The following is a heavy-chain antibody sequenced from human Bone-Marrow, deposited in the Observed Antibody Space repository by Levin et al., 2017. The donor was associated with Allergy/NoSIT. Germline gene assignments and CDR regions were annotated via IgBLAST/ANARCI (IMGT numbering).Heavy chain of an antibody. CDR3: ARRDSDGSNSFDY. D-gene: IGHD4-23*01. CDR1: GYSFTSYW. V-gene: IGHV5-51*01. Sequence: GESLKISCQASGYSFTSYWFGWVSQRPGKGLEWMGLIFPSDSDTRVSPAFRGQIIMSVDKSINTAYLQWSSLNVSDSAMYYCARRDSDGSNSFDYWGQGTLVTVSA. J-gene: IGHJ4*02. CDR2: IFPSDSDT.